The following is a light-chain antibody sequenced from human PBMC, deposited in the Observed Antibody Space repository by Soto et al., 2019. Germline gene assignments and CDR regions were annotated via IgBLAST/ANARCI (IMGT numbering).Light chain of an antibody. CDR2: EVS. CDR1: NSDVDAYNY. V-gene: IGLV2-8*01. J-gene: IGLJ1*01. Sequence: QSVLTQPPSASGSPGQSVTISCTGTNSDVDAYNYVSWYQQYPGKAPKVIIYEVSKRPSGVPDRFSGSKSGNTASLTVSGLQAEDEADYYCSSYAGSKNFSVFGTGTKVTVL. CDR3: SSYAGSKNFSV.